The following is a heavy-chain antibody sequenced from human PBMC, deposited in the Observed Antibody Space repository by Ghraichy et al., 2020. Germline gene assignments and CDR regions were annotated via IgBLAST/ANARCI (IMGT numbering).Heavy chain of an antibody. Sequence: SQTLSLTCTISGGSGASISSDYWNWIRQTPGKGLEWIGYVYENGSTNYNPSLRSRVTISLDTSDNQFSLKLSSVTAADTAVYYCAWQPRNVTSFVDYWGRGTLVTVSS. CDR2: VYENGST. V-gene: IGHV4-59*01. CDR1: GGSGASISSDY. J-gene: IGHJ4*02. D-gene: IGHD2/OR15-2a*01. CDR3: AWQPRNVTSFVDY.